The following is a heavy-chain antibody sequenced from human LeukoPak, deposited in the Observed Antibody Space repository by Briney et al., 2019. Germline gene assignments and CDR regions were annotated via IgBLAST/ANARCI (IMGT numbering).Heavy chain of an antibody. Sequence: SGTLCLTCAASGYTMTSYDWNWIRQAPGKGLEWIGYIHHSGTTNYNPSLVSRLTISVDTTKNQFSLKLQIVSAAATDMYFCPKARSVRGHFFDYWGQGIQVIVSS. CDR3: PKARSVRGHFFDY. CDR2: IHHSGTT. J-gene: IGHJ4*02. V-gene: IGHV4-59*01. D-gene: IGHD3-3*02. CDR1: GYTMTSYD.